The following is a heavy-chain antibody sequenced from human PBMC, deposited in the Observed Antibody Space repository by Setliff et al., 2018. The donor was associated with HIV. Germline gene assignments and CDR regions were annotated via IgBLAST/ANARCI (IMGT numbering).Heavy chain of an antibody. CDR3: AKYSGGESDY. V-gene: IGHV4-61*05. CDR1: GGSISSSGYY. D-gene: IGHD2-21*01. CDR2: IHYSGRI. J-gene: IGHJ4*02. Sequence: PSETLSLTCTVSGGSISSSGYYWGWIRQPPGKGPEWIGNIHYSGRISYNPSLKSRVTMSLDATKNQFSLRLSSVTAADTAVYYCAKYSGGESDYWGQGTLVTVSS.